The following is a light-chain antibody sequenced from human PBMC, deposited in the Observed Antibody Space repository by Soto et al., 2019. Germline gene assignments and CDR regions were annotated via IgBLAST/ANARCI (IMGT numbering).Light chain of an antibody. CDR1: QNVDKW. V-gene: IGKV1-5*01. CDR2: DAS. Sequence: DIQMTQSPSTLSASVGDRVTITCRASQNVDKWLAWYQQKPGKAPKLLIYDASTLESGVPSRFSGGRSGTEVTLAGSRLEGDDCASYYWQQYQSWVTFGQGTKVEFK. CDR3: QQYQSWVT. J-gene: IGKJ1*01.